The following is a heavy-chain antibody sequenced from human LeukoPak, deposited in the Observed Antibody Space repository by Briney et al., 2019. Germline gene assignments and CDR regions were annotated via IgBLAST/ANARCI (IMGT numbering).Heavy chain of an antibody. CDR1: GYTFTGYY. CDR3: ARDGCSGGSCYSNWFDP. Sequence: ASVKVSCKASGYTFTGYYMHWVRQAPGQGLEWMGWINPNSGGTNYAQKFQGRVTMTRDTSISTAYMELSRLRSDDTAVYYCARDGCSGGSCYSNWFDPWGQGTLVTVSS. D-gene: IGHD2-15*01. V-gene: IGHV1-2*02. J-gene: IGHJ5*02. CDR2: INPNSGGT.